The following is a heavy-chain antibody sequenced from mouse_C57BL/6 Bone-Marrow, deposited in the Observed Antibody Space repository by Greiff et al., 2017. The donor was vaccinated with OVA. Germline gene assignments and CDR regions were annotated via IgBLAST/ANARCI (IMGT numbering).Heavy chain of an antibody. Sequence: EVHLVESGGGLVKPGGSLKLSCAASGFTFSSYAMSWVRQTPEKRLEWVATISGGGSYTYYPDNVKGRFTISRDNAKNTLYLQMSHLKSEDTAMYYCARDLYDYSWFAYWGQGTLVTVSA. CDR1: GFTFSSYA. V-gene: IGHV5-4*01. J-gene: IGHJ3*01. CDR2: ISGGGSYT. CDR3: ARDLYDYSWFAY. D-gene: IGHD2-4*01.